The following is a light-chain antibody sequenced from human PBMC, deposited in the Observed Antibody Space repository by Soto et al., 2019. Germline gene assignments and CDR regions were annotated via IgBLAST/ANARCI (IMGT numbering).Light chain of an antibody. CDR2: DVS. CDR3: SSYTTSGTLI. CDR1: SGDIGDYNY. J-gene: IGLJ1*01. Sequence: QSALTQPASVSGSPGQSITISCVGTSGDIGDYNYVSWYQQHPGKVPKVIIYDVSNRPSGVSYRFSGTKSGNTASLTVSGLQAEDEADYYCSSYTTSGTLIFGTGTKVTV. V-gene: IGLV2-14*01.